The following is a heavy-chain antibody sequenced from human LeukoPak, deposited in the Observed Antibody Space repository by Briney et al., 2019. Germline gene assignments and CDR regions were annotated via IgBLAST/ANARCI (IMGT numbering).Heavy chain of an antibody. D-gene: IGHD3-3*01. CDR3: AILETIFGVVIKGSGLDAFDI. V-gene: IGHV3-23*01. CDR2: ISGSGGST. Sequence: GGSLRLSCAASGFTFSSYAMSWVRQAPGKGLEWVSAISGSGGSTYYADSVKGRFTISRDNSQNTLYLQMNSLRAEDTAVYYCAILETIFGVVIKGSGLDAFDIWGQGTMVTVSS. CDR1: GFTFSSYA. J-gene: IGHJ3*02.